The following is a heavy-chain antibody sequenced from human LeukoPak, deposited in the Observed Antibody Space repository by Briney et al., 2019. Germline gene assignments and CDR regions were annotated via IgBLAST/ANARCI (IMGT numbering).Heavy chain of an antibody. CDR1: GFTFSSYS. J-gene: IGHJ4*03. D-gene: IGHD2-15*01. CDR3: AKQLGYCSDGSCYFPY. CDR2: ISSSSSYI. Sequence: PGGSLRLSCAASGFTFSSYSMNWVRQAPGKGLEWVSSISSSSSYIYYADPVKGRFTISRDNAKNSLYLQMNSLRAEDTAVYYCAKQLGYCSDGSCYFPYWGQYPGHRLL. V-gene: IGHV3-21*04.